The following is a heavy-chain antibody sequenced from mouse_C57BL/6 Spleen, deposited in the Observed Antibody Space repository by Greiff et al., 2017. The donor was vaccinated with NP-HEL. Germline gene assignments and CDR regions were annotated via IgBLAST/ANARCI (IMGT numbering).Heavy chain of an antibody. CDR1: GFTFSSYG. Sequence: EVKLQESGGDLVKPGGSLKLSCAASGFTFSSYGMSWVRQTPDKRLEWVATISSGGSYTYYPDSVKGRFTISRDNAKNTLYLQMSSLKSEDTAMYYCARPLLRGACDYWGQGTTLTVSS. J-gene: IGHJ2*01. CDR3: ARPLLRGACDY. V-gene: IGHV5-6*01. D-gene: IGHD1-1*01. CDR2: ISSGGSYT.